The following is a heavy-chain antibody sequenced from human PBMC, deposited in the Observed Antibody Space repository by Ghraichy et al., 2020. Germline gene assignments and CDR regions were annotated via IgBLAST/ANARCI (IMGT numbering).Heavy chain of an antibody. CDR1: GGSISSSSYY. CDR3: ARHVVVGYVWFDP. D-gene: IGHD2-15*01. J-gene: IGHJ5*02. V-gene: IGHV4-39*07. CDR2: IYYSGST. Sequence: SETLSLTCTVSGGSISSSSYYWGWIRQPPGKGLEWIGSIYYSGSTYYNPSLKSRVTISVDTSKNQFSLKLSSVTAADTAVYYCARHVVVGYVWFDPWGQGTLVTVSS.